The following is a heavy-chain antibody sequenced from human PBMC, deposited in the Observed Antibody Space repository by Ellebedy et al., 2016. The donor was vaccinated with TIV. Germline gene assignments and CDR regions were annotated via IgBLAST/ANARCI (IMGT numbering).Heavy chain of an antibody. V-gene: IGHV1-2*02. CDR3: ERYCSSTSCYVENYHYYGMDV. CDR1: GYTFTGYY. D-gene: IGHD2-2*01. Sequence: AASVKVSCKASGYTFTGYYMHWVRQAPGQGLEWMGWINPKSGVTNYAQKLQGRITMHRDTTISTAYMELSGLRSDDTAVYYCERYCSSTSCYVENYHYYGMDVWGQGTTVTVSS. J-gene: IGHJ6*02. CDR2: INPKSGVT.